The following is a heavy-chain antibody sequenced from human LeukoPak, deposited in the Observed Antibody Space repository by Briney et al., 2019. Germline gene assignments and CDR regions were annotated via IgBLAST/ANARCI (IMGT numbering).Heavy chain of an antibody. CDR2: FSGMCGST. CDR3: AKFVGYCSSTSCFDY. J-gene: IGHJ4*02. Sequence: AESLRLSCAASGFTFSSYAMSRIPQAPGKGPAWLTAFSGMCGSTYYAYSVNGRFSISTDNSKNTLYLQMNSLRAEDTAVYYCAKFVGYCSSTSCFDYWGQGTLVTVSS. D-gene: IGHD2-2*01. V-gene: IGHV3-23*01. CDR1: GFTFSSYA.